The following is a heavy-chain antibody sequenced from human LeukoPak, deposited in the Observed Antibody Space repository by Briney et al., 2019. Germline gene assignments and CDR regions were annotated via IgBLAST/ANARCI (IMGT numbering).Heavy chain of an antibody. CDR1: GFTFSSYS. CDR2: ISSSSSYI. Sequence: PGGSLRLSCAASGFTFSSYSMNWVRQAPGKGLEWDSSISSSSSYIYYADSVKGRFTISRDNAKNSLYLQMNSLRAEDTAVYYCARVKRSSSWYGFDYWGQGTLVTVSS. V-gene: IGHV3-21*01. CDR3: ARVKRSSSWYGFDY. J-gene: IGHJ4*02. D-gene: IGHD6-13*01.